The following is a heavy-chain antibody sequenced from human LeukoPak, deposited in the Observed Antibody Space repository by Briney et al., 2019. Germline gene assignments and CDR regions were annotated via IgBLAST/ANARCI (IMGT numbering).Heavy chain of an antibody. CDR1: GFTFSSYA. D-gene: IGHD2-2*01. V-gene: IGHV3-30-3*01. CDR2: ISYDGSNK. CDR3: ANIYLIRSGYQLQHDAFDI. Sequence: GGSLRLSCAASGFTFSSYAMHWVRQAPGKGLEWVAVISYDGSNKYYADSVKGRFTISRDNSKNTLYLQMNSLRAEDTAVYYCANIYLIRSGYQLQHDAFDIWGQGTMVTVSS. J-gene: IGHJ3*02.